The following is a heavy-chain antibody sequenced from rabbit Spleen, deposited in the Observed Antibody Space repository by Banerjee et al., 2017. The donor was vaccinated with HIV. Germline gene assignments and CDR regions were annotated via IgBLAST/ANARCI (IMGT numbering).Heavy chain of an antibody. Sequence: QEQLVESGGGLVKPGASLTVTCKASGISFSRGYYTCWVRQAPGKGLEWIACISVNSGSTYYASWAKGRFTISKTSATTVTLQMTSLTAADTATYFCARDTGSSFSSYGMDLWGPGTLVTVS. CDR2: ISVNSGST. J-gene: IGHJ6*01. V-gene: IGHV1S45*01. CDR1: GISFSRGYY. D-gene: IGHD8-1*01. CDR3: ARDTGSSFSSYGMDL.